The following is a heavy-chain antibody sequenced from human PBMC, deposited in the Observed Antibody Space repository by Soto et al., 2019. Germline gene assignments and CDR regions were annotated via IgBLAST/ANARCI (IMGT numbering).Heavy chain of an antibody. J-gene: IGHJ3*02. CDR3: SQPERQDDFWSADPFDI. V-gene: IGHV3-48*03. CDR1: EFTFANYE. D-gene: IGHD3-3*01. CDR2: ISSTRSTI. Sequence: GARILACISAEFTFANYEMDWVRQGPGKGLEWVSYISSTRSTIYYAASVKGPFTISRDNAKNSLFPQMNSLRAEDTAFSYCSQPERQDDFWSADPFDIWGQGTMVTVPS.